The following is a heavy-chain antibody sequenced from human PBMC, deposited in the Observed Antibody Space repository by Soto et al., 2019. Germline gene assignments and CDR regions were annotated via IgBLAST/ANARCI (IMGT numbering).Heavy chain of an antibody. Sequence: QVQLVQSGAEVKKPGSSVKVSCKASGGTFSSYAISWVRQAPGQGLEWMGGIIPIFGTANYAQKFQGRVTITADEXXSXAXXELSRLRSEDTAVYYCARDGMYYYDSSGYYNWFDPWGQGTLVTVSS. CDR3: ARDGMYYYDSSGYYNWFDP. D-gene: IGHD3-22*01. CDR2: IIPIFGTA. V-gene: IGHV1-69*12. J-gene: IGHJ5*02. CDR1: GGTFSSYA.